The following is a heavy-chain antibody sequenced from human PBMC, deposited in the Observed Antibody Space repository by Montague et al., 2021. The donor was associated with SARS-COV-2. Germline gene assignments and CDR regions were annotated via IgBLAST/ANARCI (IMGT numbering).Heavy chain of an antibody. D-gene: IGHD3-10*01. J-gene: IGHJ6*02. CDR3: AREGILWFGALACYSYGMDV. CDR2: RYYSEST. CDR1: GGSISSHY. V-gene: IGHV4-59*11. Sequence: SETLSLTCTVSGGSISSHYWSWSRQPPGKGLGLMWYRYYSESTNNNPTLKSRVTISVDTSKNQFSLKLSSVTAADTAVYYCAREGILWFGALACYSYGMDVWGQGTTVTVSS.